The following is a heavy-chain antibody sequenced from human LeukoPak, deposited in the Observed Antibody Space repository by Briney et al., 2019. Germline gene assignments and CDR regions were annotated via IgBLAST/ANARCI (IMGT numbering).Heavy chain of an antibody. J-gene: IGHJ3*02. CDR3: ARGPSSGWQDAFDI. V-gene: IGHV3-66*01. Sequence: GGSLRLSCAASGFTVSSNYMSWVRQAPGKGLEWVSVIYSGGSTYYADSVKGRFTISRDNSKNTLYLQMNSLRAEDTAVYYCARGPSSGWQDAFDIWGQGTMVTVSS. CDR2: IYSGGST. CDR1: GFTVSSNY. D-gene: IGHD6-19*01.